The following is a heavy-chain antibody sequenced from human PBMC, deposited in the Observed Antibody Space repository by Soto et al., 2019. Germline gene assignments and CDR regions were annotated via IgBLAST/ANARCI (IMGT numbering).Heavy chain of an antibody. Sequence: QVQMVESGGGVVQPGRSLRLSCAASGFTFSNYDMHWVRQAPGKGLEWVAVVWHRGSSKYYTDSVKGRFTVSRDNAKNTVYLQMDSLRAEDTGMYHCAKKMLAATSGYRPNEVFDMWGQGTMVTVSS. CDR3: AKKMLAATSGYRPNEVFDM. CDR2: VWHRGSSK. J-gene: IGHJ3*02. V-gene: IGHV3-33*06. CDR1: GFTFSNYD. D-gene: IGHD3-22*01.